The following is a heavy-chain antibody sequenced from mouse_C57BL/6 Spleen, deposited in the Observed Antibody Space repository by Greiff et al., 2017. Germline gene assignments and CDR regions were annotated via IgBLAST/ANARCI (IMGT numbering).Heavy chain of an antibody. D-gene: IGHD3-2*02. CDR2: LYPGSGST. J-gene: IGHJ4*01. CDR3: ARQLRLRDAMDY. V-gene: IGHV1-55*01. CDR1: GYTFTSYW. Sequence: QVQLQQPGAELVKPGASVKMSCKASGYTFTSYWITWVKQRPGQGLEWIGDLYPGSGSTNYNEKFKSKATLTVDTSSSTSYMQLSSLTSEDSAVYYGARQLRLRDAMDYWGQGTSVTVSS.